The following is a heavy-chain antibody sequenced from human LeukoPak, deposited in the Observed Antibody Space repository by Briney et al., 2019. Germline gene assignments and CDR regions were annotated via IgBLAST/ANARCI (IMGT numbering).Heavy chain of an antibody. V-gene: IGHV3-23*01. CDR3: ARDPRFMGYYYMGV. CDR1: GTTFSSYA. CDR2: ISGSGGST. D-gene: IGHD3-10*01. Sequence: PGGSLRLSCAASGTTFSSYAMTWVRQAPGKGLEWVSAISGSGGSTHYADSVKGRLTISRDSSKNTLYLQMNSLRAEDTAVYYCARDPRFMGYYYMGVWGKGTTVTASS. J-gene: IGHJ6*03.